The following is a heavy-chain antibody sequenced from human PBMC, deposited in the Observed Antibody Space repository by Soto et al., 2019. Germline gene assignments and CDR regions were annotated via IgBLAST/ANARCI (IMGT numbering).Heavy chain of an antibody. CDR3: ARFLGSYYYYYYGMDV. CDR2: IYYSGST. Sequence: PSETLSLTCTVSGGSISSGGYYWSWIRQHPGKGLEWIGYIYYSGSTYYNPSLKSRVTISVDTSKNQFSLKLSSVTAADTAVYYCARFLGSYYYYYYGMDVWGQGTTVTVSS. J-gene: IGHJ6*02. D-gene: IGHD3-16*01. CDR1: GGSISSGGYY. V-gene: IGHV4-31*03.